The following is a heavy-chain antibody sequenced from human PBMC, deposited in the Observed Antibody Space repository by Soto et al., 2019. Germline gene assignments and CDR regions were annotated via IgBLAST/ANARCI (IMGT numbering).Heavy chain of an antibody. J-gene: IGHJ6*02. CDR1: GFSLNTGGLG. CDR2: IYWDGDK. V-gene: IGHV2-5*02. CDR3: VHSRCGGDCLRSFSSNYYYGMDV. Sequence: SGPTLVNPTQTLTLTCTFSGFSLNTGGLGVGWIRQPPGKALEWLALIYWDGDKRYSPSLQSRLSITKDTSNNQVVLTMTNMDPVDTATYYCVHSRCGGDCLRSFSSNYYYGMDVWGQGKTVTVSS. D-gene: IGHD2-21*02.